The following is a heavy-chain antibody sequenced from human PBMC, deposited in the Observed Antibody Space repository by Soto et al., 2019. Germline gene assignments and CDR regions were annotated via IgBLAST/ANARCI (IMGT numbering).Heavy chain of an antibody. CDR3: ARNGSEGGSGCYWAFDN. D-gene: IGHD6-19*01. J-gene: IGHJ3*02. CDR2: IYPGDSDT. Sequence: GESLKISCKGSGYSFTSYWIGWVRQMPGKGLEWMGIIYPGDSDTRYSPSFQGQVTISADKSISTAYLQWSSLKASDTAMYYCARNGSEGGSGCYWAFDNWGQGTMVTVSS. CDR1: GYSFTSYW. V-gene: IGHV5-51*01.